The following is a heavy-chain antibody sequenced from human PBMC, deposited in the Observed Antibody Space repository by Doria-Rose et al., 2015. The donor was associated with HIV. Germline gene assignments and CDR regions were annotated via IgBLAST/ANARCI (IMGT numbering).Heavy chain of an antibody. J-gene: IGHJ6*02. CDR1: TSSSYG. CDR2: IRFDGSDK. CDR3: AKDRSALGRIYGMDV. V-gene: IGHV3-30*02. D-gene: IGHD1-26*01. Sequence: TSSSYGMHWVHQAPDKGLEWVAFIRFDGSDKFYGGSVKGRFTIYRDNSKNTLYLQMNSLRGEDTALYYCAKDRSALGRIYGMDVWFQGTTVIVS.